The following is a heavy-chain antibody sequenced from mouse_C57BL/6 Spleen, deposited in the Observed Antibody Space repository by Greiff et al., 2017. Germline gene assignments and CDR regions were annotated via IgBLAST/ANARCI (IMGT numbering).Heavy chain of an antibody. CDR3: ARRDYDGSFAY. D-gene: IGHD1-2*01. Sequence: QVQLQQSGPELVKPGASVKISCKASGYAFSSSWMNWVKQRPGKGLEWIGRIYPGDGDTNYNEKFKGKATLTADTSSSTAYMQLSSLTSEDSAVYYCARRDYDGSFAYWGQGTLVTVSA. CDR2: IYPGDGDT. V-gene: IGHV1-82*01. CDR1: GYAFSSSW. J-gene: IGHJ3*01.